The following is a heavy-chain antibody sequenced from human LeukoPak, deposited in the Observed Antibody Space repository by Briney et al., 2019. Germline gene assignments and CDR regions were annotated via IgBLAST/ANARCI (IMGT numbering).Heavy chain of an antibody. CDR3: AKIFQSSSWFDLDY. D-gene: IGHD6-13*01. Sequence: GGSPRLSWAASGFTFCSYAMRWGRPAPGEGLEGGSAISGSGGSTYYADSVKGRFTISRDNSKNTLYLQMNSLRAEDTAVYYCAKIFQSSSWFDLDYWGQGTLVTVSS. CDR2: ISGSGGST. CDR1: GFTFCSYA. V-gene: IGHV3-23*01. J-gene: IGHJ4*02.